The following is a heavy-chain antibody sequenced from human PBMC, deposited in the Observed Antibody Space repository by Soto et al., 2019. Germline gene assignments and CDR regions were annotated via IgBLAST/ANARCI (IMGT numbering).Heavy chain of an antibody. Sequence: QVQLQQWGAGLLKPSETLSLTCAVYGGSFSGYYWSWIRQPPGKGLEWIGEINHSGSTNYNPSLKTRVTIAVAPSKTQFSRKLSSVTAADTAVYYCASGVVVVTATTHFDYWGQGTLVTVSS. CDR3: ASGVVVVTATTHFDY. D-gene: IGHD2-21*02. CDR2: INHSGST. J-gene: IGHJ4*02. V-gene: IGHV4-34*01. CDR1: GGSFSGYY.